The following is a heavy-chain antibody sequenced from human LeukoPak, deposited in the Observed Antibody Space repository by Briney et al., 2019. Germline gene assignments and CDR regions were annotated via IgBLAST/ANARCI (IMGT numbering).Heavy chain of an antibody. CDR1: GFSLSSYE. V-gene: IGHV3-48*03. D-gene: IGHD2-21*01. J-gene: IGHJ4*02. CDR3: AKRGVVIRVILVGFHREAYYFDS. Sequence: GGSLRLSCASSGFSLSSYEMNWVRQAPGKGLEWVSYISSTGSNIYYADSVKGRFTIHRHSPKNTLFLQMNSLRAEDTAVYFCAKRGVVIRVILVGFHREAYYFDSWGQGALVTVSS. CDR2: ISSTGSNI.